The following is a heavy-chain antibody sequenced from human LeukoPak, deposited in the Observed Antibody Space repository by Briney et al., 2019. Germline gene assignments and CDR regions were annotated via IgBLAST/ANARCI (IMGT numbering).Heavy chain of an antibody. V-gene: IGHV1-2*02. CDR2: INPNSGGT. CDR1: GYTFAGHY. CDR3: ATQYYDFWSGPRYFYDGMDV. J-gene: IGHJ6*02. Sequence: GASVKVSCKASGYTFAGHYMHWVRQAPGQGLEWMGWINPNSGGTNYAQKFQGRVTMTRDTSISTAYMDLSSLRSDDTAVYYCATQYYDFWSGPRYFYDGMDVWGQGTTVTVSS. D-gene: IGHD3-3*01.